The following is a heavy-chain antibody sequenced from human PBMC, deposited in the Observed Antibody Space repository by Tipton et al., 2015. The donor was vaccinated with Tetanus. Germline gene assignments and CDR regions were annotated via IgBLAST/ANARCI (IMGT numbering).Heavy chain of an antibody. V-gene: IGHV3-11*01. J-gene: IGHJ2*01. CDR1: GFTLSDYY. CDR2: ISSSGGTI. CDR3: ARVWGLGQLVTKPNWYFDL. Sequence: GSLRLSCAASGFTLSDYYMSWIRQAPGKGLEWLSYISSSGGTIYYADSVKGRFTISRDNAKNSLSLQVNSLRAEDTAVYYCARVWGLGQLVTKPNWYFDLWGRGTLVTVSS. D-gene: IGHD6-6*01.